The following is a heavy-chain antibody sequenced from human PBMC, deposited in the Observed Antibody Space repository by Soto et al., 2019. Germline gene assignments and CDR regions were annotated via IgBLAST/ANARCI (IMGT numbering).Heavy chain of an antibody. D-gene: IGHD2-8*02. CDR2: ISYDGSNE. Sequence: QVQLVESGGGVVQPGRSLRLSCAASGFTFSSYAMYWGRQAPGKGLEWVADISYDGSNEYNAESVKGRFTISRDNSKNTLYLQMNSLRAEDTAVYYCARGSGGSDYWGQGTLVTVSS. J-gene: IGHJ4*02. V-gene: IGHV3-30-3*01. CDR1: GFTFSSYA. CDR3: ARGSGGSDY.